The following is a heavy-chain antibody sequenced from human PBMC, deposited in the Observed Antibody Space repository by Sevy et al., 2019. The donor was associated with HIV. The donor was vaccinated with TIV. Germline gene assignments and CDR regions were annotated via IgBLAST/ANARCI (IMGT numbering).Heavy chain of an antibody. D-gene: IGHD2-15*01. CDR2: IIPIFGTA. CDR1: GGTFSSYA. V-gene: IGHV1-69*13. CDR3: ARGIVVVVAANYYYYGMDV. Sequence: ASVKVSCKAFGGTFSSYAISWVRQAPGQGLEWMGGIIPIFGTANYAQKFQGRVTITADESTSTAYMELSSLRSEDTAVYYCARGIVVVVAANYYYYGMDVWGQGTTVTVSS. J-gene: IGHJ6*02.